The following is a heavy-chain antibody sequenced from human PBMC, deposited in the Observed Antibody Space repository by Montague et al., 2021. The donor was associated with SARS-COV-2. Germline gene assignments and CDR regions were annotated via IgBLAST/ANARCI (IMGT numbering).Heavy chain of an antibody. CDR1: GGSINSYY. J-gene: IGHJ5*02. D-gene: IGHD2-8*02. CDR3: ARPHPVGGVRP. Sequence: SETLSLTCTVSGGSINSYYWSWIRQPPGKGLEWMGYIYYSCSTNYNPSLKRRGTISVDTAKNQFSLKLSSVTAADTAVDYCARPHPVGGVRPWGQGTLVTVSS. CDR2: IYYSCST. V-gene: IGHV4-59*08.